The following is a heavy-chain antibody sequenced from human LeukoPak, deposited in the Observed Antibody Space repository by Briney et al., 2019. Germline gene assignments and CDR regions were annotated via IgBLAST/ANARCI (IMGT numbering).Heavy chain of an antibody. V-gene: IGHV1-2*02. J-gene: IGHJ4*02. Sequence: GASVKVSCKASGYTFTGYYMHWVRQAPGQGLEWMGWINPNSGGTNYAQKFQGRVTITADESTSTAYMELSSLRSEDTAVYYCARDERYYYGSGSYLNSGSFDYWGQGTLVTVSS. CDR2: INPNSGGT. D-gene: IGHD3-10*01. CDR1: GYTFTGYY. CDR3: ARDERYYYGSGSYLNSGSFDY.